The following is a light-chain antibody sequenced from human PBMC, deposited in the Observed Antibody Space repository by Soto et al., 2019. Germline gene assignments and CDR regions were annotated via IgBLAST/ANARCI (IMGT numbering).Light chain of an antibody. CDR3: SSYTSSSTHV. J-gene: IGLJ1*01. V-gene: IGLV2-14*01. CDR1: SSDVGGYNY. Sequence: SVLTQPASVSGSPGQSITISCTGTSSDVGGYNYVSWYQHHPGKAPKLMIYDVSNRPSGVSNRFSGSKSGNTASLTISGLQAEDEADYYCSSYTSSSTHVFGTGTKVTVL. CDR2: DVS.